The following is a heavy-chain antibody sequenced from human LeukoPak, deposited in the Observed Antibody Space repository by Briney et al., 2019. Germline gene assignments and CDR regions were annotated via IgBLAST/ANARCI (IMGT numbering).Heavy chain of an antibody. V-gene: IGHV3-11*05. CDR2: ISGSTTYT. CDR1: GFTFSDYY. CDR3: ARDREVVAFDI. D-gene: IGHD2-15*01. J-gene: IGHJ3*02. Sequence: GGSLRLSCAASGFTFSDYYMSWIRQPPGKGLEWVSYISGSTTYTNYADSVRGRFTISRDNSKNSLYLQMNSLRAEDKAVYYCARDREVVAFDIWGQGTMVTVSS.